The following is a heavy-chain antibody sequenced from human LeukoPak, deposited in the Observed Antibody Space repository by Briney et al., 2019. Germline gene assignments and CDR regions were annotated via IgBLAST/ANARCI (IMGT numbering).Heavy chain of an antibody. CDR2: ISSGTI. CDR3: ARDLDGGLGSDY. Sequence: GGSLRLSCAASGFTFSSYSMNWVRQAPGKGLEWVSYISSGTIYYADSVKGRFTISRDNAKNSLYLQMNSLRAEDTAVYYCARDLDGGLGSDYWGQGTLVTVSS. D-gene: IGHD3/OR15-3a*01. J-gene: IGHJ4*02. V-gene: IGHV3-48*01. CDR1: GFTFSSYS.